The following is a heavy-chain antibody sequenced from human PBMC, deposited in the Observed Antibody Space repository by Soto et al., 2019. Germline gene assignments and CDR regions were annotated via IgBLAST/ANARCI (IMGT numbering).Heavy chain of an antibody. Sequence: ASVKVSCKVSGYTLTELSMHWVRQAPGKGLEWMGGFDPEDGETIYAQKFQGRVTITADESTSTAYMELSSLRSEDTAVYYCAREVGPNWFDPWGQGTLVTVSS. V-gene: IGHV1-24*01. CDR3: AREVGPNWFDP. CDR1: GYTLTELS. CDR2: FDPEDGET. J-gene: IGHJ5*02.